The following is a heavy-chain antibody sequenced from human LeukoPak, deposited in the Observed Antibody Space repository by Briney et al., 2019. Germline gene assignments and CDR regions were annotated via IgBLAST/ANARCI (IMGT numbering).Heavy chain of an antibody. Sequence: ASVKVSCKASGYTFTSYDINWVRQATGQGLEWMGWMNPNSGNTGYAQKFQGRVTMTRNTSISTAYMELSSLRSEDTAVYHCARGRYSSSWYAYYYGMDVWGQGTTVTVSS. CDR3: ARGRYSSSWYAYYYGMDV. D-gene: IGHD6-13*01. J-gene: IGHJ6*02. V-gene: IGHV1-8*01. CDR1: GYTFTSYD. CDR2: MNPNSGNT.